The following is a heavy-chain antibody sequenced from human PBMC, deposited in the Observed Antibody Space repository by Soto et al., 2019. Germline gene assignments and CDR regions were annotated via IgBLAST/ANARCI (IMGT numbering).Heavy chain of an antibody. CDR2: FYYSGST. CDR1: GGSVSSGSYY. V-gene: IGHV4-61*01. J-gene: IGHJ4*02. D-gene: IGHD1-26*01. CDR3: ARSAGATPYFAY. Sequence: SETLSLTCTVSGGSVSSGSYYWSWIRQPPGKGLEWIGYFYYSGSTNYNPSLKSRVTISVDTSKNQFSLMLPSVTAADTAVYYCARSAGATPYFAYWGQGTLVPVSS.